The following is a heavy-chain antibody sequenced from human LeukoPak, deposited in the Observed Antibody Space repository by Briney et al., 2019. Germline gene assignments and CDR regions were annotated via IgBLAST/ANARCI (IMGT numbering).Heavy chain of an antibody. J-gene: IGHJ4*02. Sequence: SETLSLTCAVYGGSFSGYYWSWIRQPPGKGLEWIGEINPGGNTNYNPPLKSRVTISVDTSKNQFSLKLTSVTAADTAVYYCARADGAQTFPFDYWSLGTLVTVSS. D-gene: IGHD4/OR15-4a*01. CDR2: INPGGNT. V-gene: IGHV4-34*01. CDR1: GGSFSGYY. CDR3: ARADGAQTFPFDY.